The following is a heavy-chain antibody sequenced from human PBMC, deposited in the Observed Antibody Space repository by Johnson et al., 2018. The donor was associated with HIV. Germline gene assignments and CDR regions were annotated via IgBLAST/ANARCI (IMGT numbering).Heavy chain of an antibody. Sequence: LVESGGGLVQPGGSLRLSCAASGFTFSSYWMSWVRQAPGKGLEWVANIKQDVSEKYYVDSVKGRFTISRDNAKNSLYLQMNSLRAEDTAVYYCACDYYYDSRARLGAFDIWGQGTMVTVSS. J-gene: IGHJ3*02. D-gene: IGHD3-22*01. CDR3: ACDYYYDSRARLGAFDI. CDR1: GFTFSSYW. V-gene: IGHV3-7*05. CDR2: IKQDVSEK.